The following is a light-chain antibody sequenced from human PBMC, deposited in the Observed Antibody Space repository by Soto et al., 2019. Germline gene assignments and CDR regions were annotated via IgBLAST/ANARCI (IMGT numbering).Light chain of an antibody. V-gene: IGKV3-20*01. CDR1: QSVSSSY. CDR2: GAS. CDR3: QQYGSSPTWT. Sequence: EIVLTQSPGTLSLSPGERATLSCRASQSVSSSYLAWYQQKPGQAPRLLIYGASSRATGIPDRFSGSGSGTDFTLTISRLEPEDFAVYYCQQYGSSPTWTFGQGTNV. J-gene: IGKJ1*01.